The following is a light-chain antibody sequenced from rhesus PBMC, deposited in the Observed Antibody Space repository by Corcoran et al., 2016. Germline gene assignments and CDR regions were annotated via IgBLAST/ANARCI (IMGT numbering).Light chain of an antibody. CDR1: ENVNNY. CDR2: KAS. J-gene: IGKJ1*01. Sequence: DIQMTQSPSSLSASVGDRVTITCRASENVNNYLNWYQQKPGKAPKLLIYKASTLQSGVPSRFSGSGSGTDYTFTLSRLQPEDVATCYCQHGYGTPLTFGHGTKVEIK. CDR3: QHGYGTPLT. V-gene: IGKV1-74*01.